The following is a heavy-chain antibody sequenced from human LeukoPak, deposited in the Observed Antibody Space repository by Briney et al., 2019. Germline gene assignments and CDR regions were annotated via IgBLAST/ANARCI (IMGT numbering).Heavy chain of an antibody. CDR2: FDPEDGET. CDR3: VTGTSSWDILTGYSLDY. V-gene: IGHV1-24*01. Sequence: ASVKVSCKVSGYTLTELSMHWVRQAPGKGLEWMGGFDPEDGETIYAQKFQGRVTMTEDTSTDTAHMELSSLRSEDTAVYYCVTGTSSWDILTGYSLDYWGQGTLVTVSS. J-gene: IGHJ4*02. D-gene: IGHD3-9*01. CDR1: GYTLTELS.